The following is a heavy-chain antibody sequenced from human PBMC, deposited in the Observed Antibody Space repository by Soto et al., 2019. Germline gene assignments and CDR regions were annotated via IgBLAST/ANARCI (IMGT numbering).Heavy chain of an antibody. CDR3: AKEAGDY. CDR2: IIPIFGIK. Sequence: QMQLVQSGAEVKERGSSVKISCKTSGGTFNTYALTWVRQAPGQGLEWIGGIIPIFGIKNVAQRFQGRVTINADESLTTAYMEMTSLRSDDTAVYYCAKEAGDYWGQGTLVTVSS. CDR1: GGTFNTYA. J-gene: IGHJ4*02. V-gene: IGHV1-69*01. D-gene: IGHD3-10*01.